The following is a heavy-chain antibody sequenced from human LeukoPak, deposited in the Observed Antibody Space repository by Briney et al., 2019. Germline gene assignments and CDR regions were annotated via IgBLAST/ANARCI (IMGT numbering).Heavy chain of an antibody. Sequence: SETLSRTCTVSGVSIITTSYDWGWIRQPPGKGLEWIGSISYGGSTDYNPSLKSRVTLSLDASKNQFSLRVSSVTAADTAVYYCARHFDNWGQGTLVTVSS. J-gene: IGHJ4*02. V-gene: IGHV4-39*01. CDR2: ISYGGST. CDR1: GVSIITTSYD. CDR3: ARHFDN.